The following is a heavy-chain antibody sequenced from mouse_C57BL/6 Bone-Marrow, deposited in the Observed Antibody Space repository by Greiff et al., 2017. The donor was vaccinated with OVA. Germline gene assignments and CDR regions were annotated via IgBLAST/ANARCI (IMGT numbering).Heavy chain of an antibody. CDR3: ARDRFYFDY. V-gene: IGHV1-81*01. CDR1: GYTFTSYG. J-gene: IGHJ2*01. CDR2: IYPRSGNT. Sequence: QVHVKQSGAELARPGASVKLSCKASGYTFTSYGISWVKQRTGQGLEWIGEIYPRSGNTYYNEKFKGKATLTADKSSSTAYMELRSLTSEDSAVYFCARDRFYFDYWGQGTTLTVSS.